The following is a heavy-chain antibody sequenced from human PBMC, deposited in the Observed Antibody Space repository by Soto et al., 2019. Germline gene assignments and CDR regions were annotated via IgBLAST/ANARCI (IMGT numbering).Heavy chain of an antibody. D-gene: IGHD5-18*01. CDR2: IIPIFGTA. CDR3: ARDTPLTGYSYGIYYYGMVV. J-gene: IGHJ6*02. CDR1: GGTFSSYA. V-gene: IGHV1-69*01. Sequence: QVQLVQSGAEVKKPGSSVKVSCKASGGTFSSYAISWVRQAPGQGLEWMGGIIPIFGTANYAQKFQGRVTITADESTSTAYMELSSLRSEDTAVYYCARDTPLTGYSYGIYYYGMVVWGQGTTVTVSS.